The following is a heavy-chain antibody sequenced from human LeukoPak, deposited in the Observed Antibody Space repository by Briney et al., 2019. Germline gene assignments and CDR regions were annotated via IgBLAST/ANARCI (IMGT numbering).Heavy chain of an antibody. D-gene: IGHD4-17*01. Sequence: KPSEPLSLPCAVYGGSFSGYYWSWIRQPPDKGLECIGEINHSGSTNYNPSLKSRVTISIDTSKNQFSLKLSSVTAADTAVYYCARGAYGDYANRQYNWFDPWGQGTLVIVSS. J-gene: IGHJ5*02. CDR1: GGSFSGYY. CDR2: INHSGST. V-gene: IGHV4-34*01. CDR3: ARGAYGDYANRQYNWFDP.